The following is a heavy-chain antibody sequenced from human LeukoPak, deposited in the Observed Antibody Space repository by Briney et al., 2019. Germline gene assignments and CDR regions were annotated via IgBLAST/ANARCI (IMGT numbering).Heavy chain of an antibody. Sequence: PSETLSLTCAVYGGSFSGYYWNWIRQPPGKGLEWIGEINDSGSTNYNPFLKSRVSISVDTSKNQFSLRLSSVTAADTAVYYCAIIMATFDYWGQGTLVTVSS. CDR3: AIIMATFDY. V-gene: IGHV4-34*01. CDR1: GGSFSGYY. CDR2: INDSGST. D-gene: IGHD5-24*01. J-gene: IGHJ4*02.